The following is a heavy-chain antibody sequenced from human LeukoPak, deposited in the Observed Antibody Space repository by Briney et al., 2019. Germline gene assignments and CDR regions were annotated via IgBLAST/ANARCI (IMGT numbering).Heavy chain of an antibody. J-gene: IGHJ4*02. CDR3: ARFYCGGGSCYPDF. CDR1: GGSISSGGYS. V-gene: IGHV4-30-2*01. Sequence: SETLSLTCAVSGGSISSGGYSWSWIRQPPGKGLEWIGYIYHSGSTYYNPSLKSRVTISVDRSKNQFSLKLSSVTAADTAVYYCARFYCGGGSCYPDFWGQGTLVTVSS. D-gene: IGHD2-15*01. CDR2: IYHSGST.